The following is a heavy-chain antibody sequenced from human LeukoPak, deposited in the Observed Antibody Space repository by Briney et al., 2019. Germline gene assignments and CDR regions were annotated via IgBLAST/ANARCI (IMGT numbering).Heavy chain of an antibody. CDR1: GYSISSGYY. CDR2: IYRSGST. CDR3: ARHSVGATTDY. J-gene: IGHJ4*02. D-gene: IGHD1-26*01. V-gene: IGHV4-38-2*02. Sequence: SETLSLTCTVSGYSISSGYYWVWIRQPPGKGLEWIGSIYRSGSTNYNPSLKSRVTISVDTSKNQFSLKLSSVTAADTAVYYCARHSVGATTDYWGQGTLVTVSS.